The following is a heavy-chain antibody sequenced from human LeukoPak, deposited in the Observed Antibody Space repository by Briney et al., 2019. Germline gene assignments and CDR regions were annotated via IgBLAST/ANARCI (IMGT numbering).Heavy chain of an antibody. CDR3: ALGYCSSTSCPAAFDI. CDR1: GGSISSYY. D-gene: IGHD2-2*01. J-gene: IGHJ3*02. V-gene: IGHV4-4*07. CDR2: IYTSGST. Sequence: SETLSLTCTVSGGSISSYYWSWIRQPAGKGLEWIGRIYTSGSTNYNPSLKSRVTISVDTSKNQFSLKLSSVTAADTAVYYCALGYCSSTSCPAAFDIWGQGTMVTVSS.